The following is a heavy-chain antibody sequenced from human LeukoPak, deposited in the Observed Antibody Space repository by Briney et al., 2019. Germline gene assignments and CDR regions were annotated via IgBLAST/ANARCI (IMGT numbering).Heavy chain of an antibody. CDR2: INPNRGDT. J-gene: IGHJ4*02. Sequence: GASVKVSCKASGYTFTGYFMNWVRQAPGQGLEWMGWINPNRGDTTYEQKFQGRVTMTRDTSTSTAYMELSRLRSDDTAVYYCARAQYYYPHHYYVYWGQGTLVTVSS. CDR1: GYTFTGYF. D-gene: IGHD3-10*01. V-gene: IGHV1-2*02. CDR3: ARAQYYYPHHYYVY.